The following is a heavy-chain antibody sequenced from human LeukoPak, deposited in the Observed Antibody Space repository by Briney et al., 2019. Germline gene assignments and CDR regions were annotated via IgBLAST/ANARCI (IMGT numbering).Heavy chain of an antibody. J-gene: IGHJ5*02. CDR2: IYYSGST. D-gene: IGHD3-16*01. CDR1: GGSISSYH. Sequence: SETLSLTCTVSGGSISSYHWSWIRQPPGKGLEWIGYIYYSGSTNYNPSLKSRVTISVDTSKNQFSLKLSSVTAADTAVYYCARVLPLRWESVRLGFDPWGQGTLVTVSS. CDR3: ARVLPLRWESVRLGFDP. V-gene: IGHV4-59*01.